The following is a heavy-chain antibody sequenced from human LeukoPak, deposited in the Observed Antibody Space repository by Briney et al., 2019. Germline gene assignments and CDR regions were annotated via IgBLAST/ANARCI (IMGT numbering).Heavy chain of an antibody. Sequence: SETLSLTCAVYGGSFSGYYWSWIRQPPGKGLEWIGEINHSGSTNYNPSLKSRVTISVDTSKNQFSLKLSSVTAADTAVYYCARPPTPRSYSSSRGHHYFDYWGQGTLVTVSS. D-gene: IGHD6-13*01. J-gene: IGHJ4*02. CDR2: INHSGST. CDR1: GGSFSGYY. V-gene: IGHV4-34*01. CDR3: ARPPTPRSYSSSRGHHYFDY.